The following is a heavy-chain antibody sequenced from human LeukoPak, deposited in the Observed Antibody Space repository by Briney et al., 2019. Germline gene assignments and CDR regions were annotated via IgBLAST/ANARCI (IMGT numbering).Heavy chain of an antibody. V-gene: IGHV3-7*01. CDR2: IKQEGSEK. D-gene: IGHD6-13*01. J-gene: IGHJ4*02. Sequence: PGGSLRHSCAASGFTFSRYWMTWVPQAPGRWLEWVANIKQEGSEKYYVGSAKGRFTISRDNGKKSLYLQMNSLRGEDTAVYYCARGRGNNSSWYWDYWGEGTLVTVSS. CDR3: ARGRGNNSSWYWDY. CDR1: GFTFSRYW.